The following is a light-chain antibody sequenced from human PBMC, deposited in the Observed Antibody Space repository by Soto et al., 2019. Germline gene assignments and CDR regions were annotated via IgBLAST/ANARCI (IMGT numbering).Light chain of an antibody. CDR2: ATS. Sequence: DIQMTQSPSSLSASVGDRVTITCRASQTINTYLNWYQQKPGKAPKLLIYATSSLQSGVPSRFSGSGSGTDFTLTISSLQPEDFATYYCQQSYSSPYIFGQGTKLEIK. CDR1: QTINTY. V-gene: IGKV1-39*01. CDR3: QQSYSSPYI. J-gene: IGKJ2*01.